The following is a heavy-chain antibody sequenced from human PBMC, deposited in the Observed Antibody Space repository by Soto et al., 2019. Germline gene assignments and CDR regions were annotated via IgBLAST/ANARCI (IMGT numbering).Heavy chain of an antibody. CDR2: IYYSGST. D-gene: IGHD6-19*01. Sequence: SETLSLTCTVSGGSISSYYWSWIRQPPGKGLEWIGYIYYSGSTNYNPSLKSRVTISVDTSKNQFSLKLSSVTAADTAVYYCARSAGYSSGWYSVYWGQGTLVPVSS. CDR3: ARSAGYSSGWYSVY. CDR1: GGSISSYY. V-gene: IGHV4-59*08. J-gene: IGHJ4*02.